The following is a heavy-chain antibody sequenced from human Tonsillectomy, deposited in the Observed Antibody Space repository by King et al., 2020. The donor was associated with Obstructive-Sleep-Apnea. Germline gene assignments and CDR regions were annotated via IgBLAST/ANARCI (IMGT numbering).Heavy chain of an antibody. J-gene: IGHJ6*02. CDR3: ARARVWDWLLSAYYYYGMDV. CDR1: GFTFSSYS. CDR2: ISSSSSYI. Sequence: VQLVESGGGLVKPGGSLRLSCAASGFTFSSYSMNWVRQAPGKGLEWVSSISSSSSYIYYADSVKGRFTISRDNAKNSLYLQMNSLRAEDTAVYYCARARVWDWLLSAYYYYGMDVWGQGTTVTVSS. D-gene: IGHD3/OR15-3a*01. V-gene: IGHV3-21*01.